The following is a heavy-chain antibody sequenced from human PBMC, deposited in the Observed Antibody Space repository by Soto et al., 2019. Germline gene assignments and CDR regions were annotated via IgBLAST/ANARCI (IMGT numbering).Heavy chain of an antibody. V-gene: IGHV4-59*01. CDR3: ARDIAVSGTYDY. Sequence: TSETLSLTCTVSGGSISSYYWSWIRQPPGKGLEWIGYIYYSGSTNYNPSLKSRVTISVDTSKNQFSLKLSSVTAADTAVYYCARDIAVSGTYDYWGQGTLVTVSS. CDR2: IYYSGST. D-gene: IGHD6-19*01. CDR1: GGSISSYY. J-gene: IGHJ4*02.